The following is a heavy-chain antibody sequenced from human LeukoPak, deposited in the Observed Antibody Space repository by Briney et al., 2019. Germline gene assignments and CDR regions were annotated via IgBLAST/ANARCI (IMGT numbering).Heavy chain of an antibody. CDR3: AKYRHYYDSSGYGY. Sequence: PGGSLRLSCAASGFTFSSYAMSWVCQAPGKGLEWVSAISGSGGSTYYADSVKGRFTISRDNSKNTLYLQMNSLRAEDTAVYYCAKYRHYYDSSGYGYWGQGTLVTVSS. CDR2: ISGSGGST. J-gene: IGHJ4*02. CDR1: GFTFSSYA. D-gene: IGHD3-22*01. V-gene: IGHV3-23*01.